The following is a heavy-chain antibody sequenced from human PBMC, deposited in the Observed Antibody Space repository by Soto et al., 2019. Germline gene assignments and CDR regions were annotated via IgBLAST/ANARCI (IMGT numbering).Heavy chain of an antibody. CDR3: ASLQRPSSGYYPFDY. Sequence: SETLSLTCTVSGGSITSSSYYWGWIRQPPGKGLEWIGSIYYSGSTYYNPSLKSRVTISVDTSKNQFSLKLRSVTAADTAVYYCASLQRPSSGYYPFDYWGQGALVTVSS. J-gene: IGHJ4*02. CDR1: GGSITSSSYY. V-gene: IGHV4-39*01. D-gene: IGHD3-22*01. CDR2: IYYSGST.